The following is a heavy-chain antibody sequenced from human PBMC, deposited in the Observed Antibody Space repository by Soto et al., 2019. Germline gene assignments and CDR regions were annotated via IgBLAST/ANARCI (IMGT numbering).Heavy chain of an antibody. Sequence: ASVKVSCKASGYTFTSYGISWVRQAPGQGLEWMGWISAYNGNTNYAQKLRGRVTMTTDTSTSTAYMELRSLRSDDTAVYYCARSDIVVVPAAPVDYWGQGTLVTVSS. CDR3: ARSDIVVVPAAPVDY. J-gene: IGHJ4*02. CDR2: ISAYNGNT. CDR1: GYTFTSYG. V-gene: IGHV1-18*04. D-gene: IGHD2-2*01.